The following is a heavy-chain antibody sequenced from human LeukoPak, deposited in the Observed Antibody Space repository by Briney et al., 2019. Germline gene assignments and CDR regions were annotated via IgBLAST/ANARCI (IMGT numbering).Heavy chain of an antibody. Sequence: PSETLSLTCTVSGGSIRNYYWSWIRQPAGKGLEWIGRILTSGTTNYKPSLKSRVTMSVDTSKNKLSLKLSSVTAADTAVYYCARDSLYDSGGYSDAFDTWGQGTMVTVSS. CDR3: ARDSLYDSGGYSDAFDT. J-gene: IGHJ3*02. D-gene: IGHD3-22*01. CDR1: GGSIRNYY. CDR2: ILTSGTT. V-gene: IGHV4-4*07.